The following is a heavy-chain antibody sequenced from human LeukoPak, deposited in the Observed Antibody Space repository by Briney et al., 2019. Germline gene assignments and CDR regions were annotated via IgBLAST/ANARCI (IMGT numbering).Heavy chain of an antibody. CDR1: GDSISSSNW. CDR2: IWHSGST. CDR3: ARDPVPVPGVNFDY. V-gene: IGHV4-4*02. J-gene: IGHJ4*02. D-gene: IGHD6-19*01. Sequence: SETLSLTCAVSGDSISSSNWWNWVRQPPGKGLEWIGQIWHSGSTTYNPSLKSRVTISVDTSNNVFSLTLTSVTAADTAVYYCARDPVPVPGVNFDYWGQGILVTVSS.